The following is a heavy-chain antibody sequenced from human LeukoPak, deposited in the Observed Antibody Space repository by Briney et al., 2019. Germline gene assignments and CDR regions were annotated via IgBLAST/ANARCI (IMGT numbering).Heavy chain of an antibody. Sequence: GASVKVSCKASGYTFTGYYMHWVRQAPGQGLEWMGWINPNSGGTNYAQQFQGRVTMTRDTSISTAYMELSRLRSDDTAVYYCARDRPKAYYYDSSGYALWGQGTLVTVSS. J-gene: IGHJ4*02. CDR1: GYTFTGYY. CDR2: INPNSGGT. CDR3: ARDRPKAYYYDSSGYAL. V-gene: IGHV1-2*02. D-gene: IGHD3-22*01.